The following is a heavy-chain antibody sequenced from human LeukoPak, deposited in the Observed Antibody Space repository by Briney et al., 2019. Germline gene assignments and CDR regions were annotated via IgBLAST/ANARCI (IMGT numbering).Heavy chain of an antibody. CDR1: GGSISSGGYY. D-gene: IGHD1-1*01. V-gene: IGHV4-30-2*01. Sequence: SETLSLTCTVSGGSISSGGYYWSWIRQPPGKGLEWIGYIYHSGSTYYNPSLKSRVTISVDRSKNQFSLKLSSVTAADTAVYYCARAARKLEPLDPWGQGTLVTVSS. CDR3: ARAARKLEPLDP. J-gene: IGHJ5*02. CDR2: IYHSGST.